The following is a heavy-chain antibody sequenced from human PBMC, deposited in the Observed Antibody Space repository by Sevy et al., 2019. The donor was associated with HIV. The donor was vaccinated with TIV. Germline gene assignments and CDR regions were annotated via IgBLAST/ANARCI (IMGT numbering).Heavy chain of an antibody. V-gene: IGHV5-51*01. J-gene: IGHJ4*01. CDR1: GYSFTSHW. CDR3: STSRSGYFYGSGYYIY. D-gene: IGHD3-22*01. Sequence: GEALKISCQGSGYSFTSHWIAWVRPMPGKGLEWRGIIYPDDSDNRYSPSFQGQVTFSADKSIFTAYLQWSRLKASDTAIYDCSTSRSGYFYGSGYYIYWGQGTQVTVSS. CDR2: IYPDDSDN.